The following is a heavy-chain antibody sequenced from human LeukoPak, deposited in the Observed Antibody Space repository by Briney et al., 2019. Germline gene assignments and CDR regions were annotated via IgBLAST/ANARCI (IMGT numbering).Heavy chain of an antibody. J-gene: IGHJ4*02. D-gene: IGHD3-10*01. CDR2: IIPIFGTA. CDR3: AREGESYYYGSGSYTAFDY. Sequence: GASVKVSCKASGGTFSSYAISWVRQAPGQGLEWMGGIIPIFGTANYAQKFQGRVTITADESTSTAYMELSSLRSDDTAVYYCAREGESYYYGSGSYTAFDYWGQGTLVTVSS. CDR1: GGTFSSYA. V-gene: IGHV1-69*13.